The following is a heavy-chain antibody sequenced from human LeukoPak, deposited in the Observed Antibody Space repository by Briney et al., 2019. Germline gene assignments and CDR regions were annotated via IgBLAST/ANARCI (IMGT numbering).Heavy chain of an antibody. V-gene: IGHV3-23*01. J-gene: IGHJ6*02. D-gene: IGHD2-2*01. CDR1: GFTFSSYA. Sequence: GGSLRLSCAASGFTFSSYAMSWVRQAPGKGLEWVSAISGSGGSTDYADSVKGRFTISRDNSKNALYLQMNSLRAEDTAVYYCAKALGYCSSTSRFPRYGMDVWGQGTTVTVSS. CDR3: AKALGYCSSTSRFPRYGMDV. CDR2: ISGSGGST.